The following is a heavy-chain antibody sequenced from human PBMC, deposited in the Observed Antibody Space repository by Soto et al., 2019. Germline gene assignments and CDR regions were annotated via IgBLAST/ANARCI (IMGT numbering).Heavy chain of an antibody. J-gene: IGHJ6*02. CDR3: ARDHGDYAYYYYGMDV. V-gene: IGHV3-30-3*01. CDR2: ISYDGSNK. CDR1: GFTFSSYA. Sequence: QVQLVESGGGVVQPGRSLRLSCAASGFTFSSYAMHWVRQAPGKGLEWVAVISYDGSNKYYADSVKGRFTISRDNSKNTLYLQMNSLRAEDTAVYYCARDHGDYAYYYYGMDVWCQGTTVTVSS. D-gene: IGHD4-17*01.